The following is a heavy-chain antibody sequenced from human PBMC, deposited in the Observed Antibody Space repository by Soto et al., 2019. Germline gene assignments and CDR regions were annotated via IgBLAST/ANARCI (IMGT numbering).Heavy chain of an antibody. CDR2: IWYDGSNK. CDR1: EVIYSSYG. CDR3: SRDSLWLLGDNWFDP. Sequence: PGGSVRLSCVESEVIYSSYGMNWERKGPGKGLEGVAVIWYDGSNKYYAASVKGRFTISRDNSKNTLYLQMNSLRAEDTAVYYCSRDSLWLLGDNWFDPWGQGTLVTVSS. D-gene: IGHD5-18*01. J-gene: IGHJ5*02. V-gene: IGHV3-33*01.